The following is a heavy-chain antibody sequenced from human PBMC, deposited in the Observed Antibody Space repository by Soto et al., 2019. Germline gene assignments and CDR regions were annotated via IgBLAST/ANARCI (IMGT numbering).Heavy chain of an antibody. D-gene: IGHD2-8*01. CDR2: ISAYNGNT. J-gene: IGHJ3*02. V-gene: IGHV1-18*01. CDR3: ARDGCSNGVCYNDAFDI. Sequence: ASVKVSCKASGYTFTSYGISWVRQAPGQGLEWMGRISAYNGNTNYAQKLQGRVTMTTDTSTSTAYMELRSLRSDDTAVYYCARDGCSNGVCYNDAFDIWAQGTMVTVSS. CDR1: GYTFTSYG.